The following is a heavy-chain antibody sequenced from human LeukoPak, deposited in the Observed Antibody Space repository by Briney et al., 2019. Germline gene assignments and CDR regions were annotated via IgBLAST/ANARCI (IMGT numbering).Heavy chain of an antibody. CDR3: ARQKEQQLAGGDWRYYFDY. V-gene: IGHV4-39*01. Sequence: SETLSLTCTVSGGSISSYYWGWIRQPPGKGLEWIGSIYYSGSTYYNPSLKSRVTISVDTSKNQFSLKLSSVTAADTAVYYCARQKEQQLAGGDWRYYFDYWGQGTLVTVSS. D-gene: IGHD6-13*01. CDR2: IYYSGST. CDR1: GGSISSYY. J-gene: IGHJ4*02.